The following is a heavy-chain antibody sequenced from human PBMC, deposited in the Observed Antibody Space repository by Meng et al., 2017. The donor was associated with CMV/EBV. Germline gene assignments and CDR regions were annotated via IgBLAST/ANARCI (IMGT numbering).Heavy chain of an antibody. CDR2: IYYSGST. J-gene: IGHJ4*02. V-gene: IGHV4-30-4*08. D-gene: IGHD3-3*01. CDR1: GGSISSGDYY. Sequence: QVERQELGPVLVKPSQTWSLTCPVSGGSISSGDYYWSWIRQPPGKGLEWIGYIYYSGSTYYNPSLKSRVTISVDTSKNQFSLKLSSVTAADTAVYYCARDNRRGGVDYWGQGTLVTVSS. CDR3: ARDNRRGGVDY.